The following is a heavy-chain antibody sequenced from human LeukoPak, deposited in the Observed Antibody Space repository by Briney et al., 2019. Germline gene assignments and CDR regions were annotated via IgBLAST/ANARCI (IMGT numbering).Heavy chain of an antibody. CDR1: GFTFSSYS. J-gene: IGHJ4*02. Sequence: GGSLRLSCAASGFTFSSYSMNWVRQAPGKGLGWVSSISSSSSYIYYADSVKGRFTISRDNAKNSLYLQMNSLRAEDTAVYYCARDITPYYYDSSGYGYWGQGTLVTVSS. CDR2: ISSSSSYI. V-gene: IGHV3-21*01. D-gene: IGHD3-22*01. CDR3: ARDITPYYYDSSGYGY.